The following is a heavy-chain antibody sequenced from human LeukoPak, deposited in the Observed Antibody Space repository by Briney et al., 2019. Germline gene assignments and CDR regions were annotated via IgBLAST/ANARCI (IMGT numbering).Heavy chain of an antibody. D-gene: IGHD3-3*01. Sequence: GGSLRLSCAASGFTFSDYYMSWIRQAPGKGLEWVSYISSSGSTIYYADSVKGRFTISRDNAKNSLYLQMNSLRAEDTAVYYCAKDQNYDFWSGYQMGDAFDIWGQGTMVTVSS. CDR2: ISSSGSTI. CDR3: AKDQNYDFWSGYQMGDAFDI. J-gene: IGHJ3*02. CDR1: GFTFSDYY. V-gene: IGHV3-11*01.